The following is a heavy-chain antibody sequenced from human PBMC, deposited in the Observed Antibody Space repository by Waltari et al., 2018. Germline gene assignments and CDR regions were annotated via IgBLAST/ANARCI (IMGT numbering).Heavy chain of an antibody. CDR2: ISYDGSNK. D-gene: IGHD2-21*02. Sequence: QVQLVESGGGVVQPGRSLRLSCAASGFPFSSYAIPWVRQAPGKGPGWVAVISYDGSNKYYADSVKGRFTISRDNSKNTLYLQMNSLRAEDTAVYYCARGSDFYWYFDLWGRGTLVTVSS. J-gene: IGHJ2*01. CDR1: GFPFSSYA. V-gene: IGHV3-30*01. CDR3: ARGSDFYWYFDL.